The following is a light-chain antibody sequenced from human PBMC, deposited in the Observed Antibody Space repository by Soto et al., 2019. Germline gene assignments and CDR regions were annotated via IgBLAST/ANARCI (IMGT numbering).Light chain of an antibody. J-gene: IGKJ2*01. V-gene: IGKV1-5*03. CDR2: KAS. Sequence: DIQMTQSPSTLSASVGDRVTITCRASQSISSWLAWYQQKPGKAPKLLIYKASTLDSGVPSRFSGSGSGTEFTLTVNSLQTDDFATYYCQQYNSWYTFGQGTKVEIK. CDR3: QQYNSWYT. CDR1: QSISSW.